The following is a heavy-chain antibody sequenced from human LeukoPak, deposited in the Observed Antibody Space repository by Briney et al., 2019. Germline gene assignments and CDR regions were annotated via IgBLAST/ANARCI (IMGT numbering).Heavy chain of an antibody. Sequence: GGSLRLSCAASGFTFSSYWMSWVRQAPGKGLEWVANIKQDGSEKYYVDSVKGRFTISRGNAKNSLYLQMNSLRAEDTAVYYCARAIKYYDFWSGSKDVWGKGTTVTVSS. CDR2: IKQDGSEK. D-gene: IGHD3-3*01. V-gene: IGHV3-7*01. CDR3: ARAIKYYDFWSGSKDV. CDR1: GFTFSSYW. J-gene: IGHJ6*04.